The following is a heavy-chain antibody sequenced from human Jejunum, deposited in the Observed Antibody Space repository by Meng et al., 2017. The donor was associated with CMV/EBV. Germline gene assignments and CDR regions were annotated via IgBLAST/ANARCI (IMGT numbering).Heavy chain of an antibody. J-gene: IGHJ4*02. V-gene: IGHV3-7*04. CDR2: INDDGTWS. CDR1: RFTFRSSW. CDR3: EGGDGY. Sequence: LSLSCPASRFTFRSSWVSWVRQAPGKGLEWFANINDDGTWSQYVDSVKGRFIISRDNAQNSLYLQMNSLRVDDTAMYFCEGGDGYWGRGTLVTVSS.